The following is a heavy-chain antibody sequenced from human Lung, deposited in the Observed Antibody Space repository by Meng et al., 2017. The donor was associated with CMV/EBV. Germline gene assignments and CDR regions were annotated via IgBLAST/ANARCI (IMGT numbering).Heavy chain of an antibody. J-gene: IGHJ6*02. CDR1: GGSFSGYY. CDR3: ARGRGFWSGSRYYYYGMDV. CDR2: INHSGST. D-gene: IGHD3-3*01. V-gene: IGHV4-34*01. Sequence: SXTLSLXCAVYGGSFSGYYWSWIRQPPGKGLEWIGEINHSGSTNYNPSLKSRVTISVDTSKNQFPLKLSSVTAADTAVYYCARGRGFWSGSRYYYYGMDVWGQGTXVTVSS.